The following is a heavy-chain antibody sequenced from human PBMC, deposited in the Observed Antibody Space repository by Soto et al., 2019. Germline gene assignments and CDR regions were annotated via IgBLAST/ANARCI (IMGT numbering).Heavy chain of an antibody. CDR3: ARDSPHYYDSSGYYFAAFDI. V-gene: IGHV1-69*01. CDR1: GGTFSSYA. J-gene: IGHJ3*02. D-gene: IGHD3-22*01. Sequence: QVQLVQSGAEVKKPGSSVKVYCKASGGTFSSYAISWVRQAPGQGLEWMGGLIPIFGTANYAQKFQGRVRITADESTSTAYMELSSRRSEDTAVYYCARDSPHYYDSSGYYFAAFDIWGQGTMVTVSS. CDR2: LIPIFGTA.